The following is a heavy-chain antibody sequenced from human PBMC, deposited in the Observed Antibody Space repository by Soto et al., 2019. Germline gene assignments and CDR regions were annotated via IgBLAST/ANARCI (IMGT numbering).Heavy chain of an antibody. CDR2: ISYSGST. CDR1: GGSISSSSYY. V-gene: IGHV4-39*01. Sequence: SETLSLTCTVSGGSISSSSYYWGWIRQPPGKGLEWIGSISYSGSTYYNPSLKSRVTISVDTSKNQFSLRLSSVTAADTAVYYCARQSNGLTDYWGQGTLVTVSS. CDR3: ARQSNGLTDY. J-gene: IGHJ4*02. D-gene: IGHD2-8*01.